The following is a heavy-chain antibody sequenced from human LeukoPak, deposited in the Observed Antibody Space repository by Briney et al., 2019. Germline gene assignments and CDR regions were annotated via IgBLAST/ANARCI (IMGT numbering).Heavy chain of an antibody. CDR3: AREGGPYRPPDY. Sequence: SGTLSLTCGVSGGSITNTNYWTWVRQPPGKGLEWIGEVNLQGSTNYNPSLMGRVAIAVDTSENHISLQLTSVTAADTAVYYCAREGGPYRPPDYSGQGTLVTVSS. CDR2: VNLQGST. J-gene: IGHJ4*02. CDR1: GGSITNTNY. V-gene: IGHV4-4*02.